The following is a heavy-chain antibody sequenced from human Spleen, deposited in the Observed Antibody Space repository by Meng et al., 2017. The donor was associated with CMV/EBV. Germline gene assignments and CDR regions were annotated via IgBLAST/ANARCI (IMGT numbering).Heavy chain of an antibody. CDR3: ARTNIRHWFDP. Sequence: CSVSAASISSGASCWSSLLQHPGMGLEWIGYLYSSATTYSRPSLKRRVTISVDTSKIQFSLKLISVTAADTSVYYCARTNIRHWFDPWGQGTLVTVSS. J-gene: IGHJ5*02. CDR2: LYSSATT. CDR1: AASISSGASC. V-gene: IGHV4-31*03. D-gene: IGHD2/OR15-2a*01.